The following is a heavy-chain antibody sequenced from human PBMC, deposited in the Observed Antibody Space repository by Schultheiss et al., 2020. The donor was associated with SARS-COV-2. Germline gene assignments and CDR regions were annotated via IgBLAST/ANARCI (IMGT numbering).Heavy chain of an antibody. D-gene: IGHD2-15*01. V-gene: IGHV1-18*01. CDR1: GYTFDIYG. CDR2: ISTYNGGT. J-gene: IGHJ6*03. Sequence: ASVKVSCEASGYTFDIYGLTWVRQAPGQGLEWMGWISTYNGGTDYAQKFQGRLTITTDLSTRTAYMDLKNLRLDDTAIYYCARVAHSFYYYMDVWGKGTTVTVSS. CDR3: ARVAHSFYYYMDV.